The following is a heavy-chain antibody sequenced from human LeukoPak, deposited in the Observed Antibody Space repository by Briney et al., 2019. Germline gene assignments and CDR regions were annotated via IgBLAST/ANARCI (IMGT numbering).Heavy chain of an antibody. D-gene: IGHD2-2*01. CDR2: ISYDGSNK. CDR3: AKGGKVPAAISASWYSFSSSEFDY. J-gene: IGHJ4*02. CDR1: RFTFSSYG. Sequence: GGALRLSCAASRFTFSSYGMHWVRQAPGKGLEGVAVISYDGSNKYYADSVKGRFTIARDNSKNKLYLQMNSLRAEDTAVYYCAKGGKVPAAISASWYSFSSSEFDYWGQGTLVTVSS. V-gene: IGHV3-30*18.